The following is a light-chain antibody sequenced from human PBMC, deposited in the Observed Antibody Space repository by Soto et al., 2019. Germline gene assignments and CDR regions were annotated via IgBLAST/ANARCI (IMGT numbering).Light chain of an antibody. CDR1: TSNIGSSS. Sequence: QSVLRQPPSASGTPGQSVTISCSGSTSNIGSSSVYWYQQLPGTAPKVFIYENNRRPSGVPDRFSGSKYGTSASLAISGLRSEDEADYYCATWDDSLSGPVFGGGTKLTVL. CDR2: ENN. V-gene: IGLV1-47*01. CDR3: ATWDDSLSGPV. J-gene: IGLJ2*01.